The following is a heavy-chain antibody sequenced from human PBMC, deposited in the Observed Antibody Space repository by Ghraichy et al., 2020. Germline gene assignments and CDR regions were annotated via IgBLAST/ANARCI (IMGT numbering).Heavy chain of an antibody. Sequence: GGSLRLSCAASGFTFSSYAMSWVRQAPGKGLEWVSDISGSGGATYYADSVKGRFTISRDNSKNTLYLHMNSLRAEDTAAYYCAKDRSSSSPYYFDSWGQGTRVNVSS. CDR2: ISGSGGAT. CDR1: GFTFSSYA. CDR3: AKDRSSSSPYYFDS. V-gene: IGHV3-23*01. J-gene: IGHJ4*02. D-gene: IGHD6-6*01.